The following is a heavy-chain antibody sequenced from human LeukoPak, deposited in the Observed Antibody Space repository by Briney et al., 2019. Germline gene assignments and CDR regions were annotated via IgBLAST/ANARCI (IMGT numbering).Heavy chain of an antibody. CDR2: IYYSGNT. Sequence: PSGTLSLTCTVSGVSISSSNSYWGWIRQPPGKGLEWIGSIYYSGNTYYNASLKSQVSISIDTSKNQFSLRLTSVTAADTAVYYCARQTGSGLFILPGGQGTLVTASS. D-gene: IGHD3/OR15-3a*01. J-gene: IGHJ4*02. CDR1: GVSISSSNSY. V-gene: IGHV4-39*01. CDR3: ARQTGSGLFILP.